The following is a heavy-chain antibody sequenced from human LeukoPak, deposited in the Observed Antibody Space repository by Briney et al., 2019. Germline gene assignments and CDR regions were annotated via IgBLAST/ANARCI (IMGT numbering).Heavy chain of an antibody. CDR1: GFTFSSYG. CDR2: ISYDGSNK. CDR3: AKDSYDSSGYSNYYYYYYMDV. Sequence: GGSLRLSCAASGFTFSSYGMHWVRQAPGKGLEWVAVISYDGSNKYYADSVKGRFTISRDNSKNTLYLQMNSLRAEDTAVYYCAKDSYDSSGYSNYYYYYYMDVWGKGTTVTVSS. D-gene: IGHD3-22*01. V-gene: IGHV3-30*18. J-gene: IGHJ6*03.